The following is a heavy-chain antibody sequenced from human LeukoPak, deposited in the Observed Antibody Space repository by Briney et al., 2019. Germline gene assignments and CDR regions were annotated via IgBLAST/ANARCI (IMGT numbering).Heavy chain of an antibody. J-gene: IGHJ4*02. Sequence: GESLKISCKGSGYSFTSYWISWVRQMPGKGLEWMGRIDPSDSYTNYSPSFQGHVTISADKSMNTAYLQWSSLKASDTAMYYCTRRGSGYDHWHFDYWGQGTLVTVSS. V-gene: IGHV5-10-1*01. CDR1: GYSFTSYW. CDR2: IDPSDSYT. CDR3: TRRGSGYDHWHFDY. D-gene: IGHD5-12*01.